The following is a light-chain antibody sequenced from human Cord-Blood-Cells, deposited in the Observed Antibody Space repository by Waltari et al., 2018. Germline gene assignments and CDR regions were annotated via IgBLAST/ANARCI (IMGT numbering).Light chain of an antibody. Sequence: QSALPQPASVSGSPGQSITISCTGTSSDVGGYHLVSWYQQHPGKAPKLMIYEGSQRPSGVSNRFSGSKSGNTASLTISGLQAEDEADYYCCSYAGSSTDVVFGGGTKLTVL. V-gene: IGLV2-23*01. CDR3: CSYAGSSTDVV. CDR2: EGS. J-gene: IGLJ2*01. CDR1: SSDVGGYHL.